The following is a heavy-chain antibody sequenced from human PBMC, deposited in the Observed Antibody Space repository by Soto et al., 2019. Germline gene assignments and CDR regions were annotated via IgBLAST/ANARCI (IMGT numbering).Heavy chain of an antibody. CDR1: GFTFSNYA. CDR3: ARDAVPYNGQWDWFDP. CDR2: IGGTGSDT. V-gene: IGHV3-23*01. Sequence: ELQLLESGGGLVQPGGSLRLSCAASGFTFSNYAMSWVRQAPGRGLEWVSSIGGTGSDTHYADSVRGRFTISRDNTKNSLYLQLNSLRSEDTATYFCARDAVPYNGQWDWFDPWGLGTLVIVSS. J-gene: IGHJ5*02. D-gene: IGHD3-10*01.